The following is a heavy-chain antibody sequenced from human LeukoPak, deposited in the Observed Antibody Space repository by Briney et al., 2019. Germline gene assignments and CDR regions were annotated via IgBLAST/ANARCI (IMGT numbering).Heavy chain of an antibody. V-gene: IGHV1-2*02. J-gene: IGHJ5*02. CDR3: ASYEVGA. Sequence: SVKVSCKASGYTFTGYCMHWVRQAPGQWIEWMGWINPNSGGTKYGEKLQGRVTMSRDKSVSTGYMELSRLRYDGTAVHYCASYEVGAWGQGTRVTVSS. CDR2: INPNSGGT. CDR1: GYTFTGYC. D-gene: IGHD3-10*01.